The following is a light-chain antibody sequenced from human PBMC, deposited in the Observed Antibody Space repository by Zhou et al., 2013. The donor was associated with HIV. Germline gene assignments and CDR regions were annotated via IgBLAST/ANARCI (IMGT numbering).Light chain of an antibody. CDR2: GAS. CDR3: QQSYSTPLT. V-gene: IGKV1-39*01. CDR1: QSIAKY. J-gene: IGKJ4*01. Sequence: DIQMTQSPSSLSASVGDRVTITCRASQSIAKYLNWYQQKPGIAPKLLIYGASNLQSGVPSRFSGSGSGSDFTLTISSMEPEDCATYYCQQSYSTPLTFGGGTKVEIK.